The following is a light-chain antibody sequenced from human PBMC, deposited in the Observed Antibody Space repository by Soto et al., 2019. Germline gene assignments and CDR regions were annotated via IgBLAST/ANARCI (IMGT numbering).Light chain of an antibody. V-gene: IGKV3-15*01. CDR3: QQYNNWPPLT. Sequence: EIVMMQSPATLSVSPGERATLSCRASQSVSSNFAWYQQKLGQAPRLLIYGASTRATGIPGRFSGSGCGREFTLTISSLQSEDFAVYYCQQYNNWPPLTFGGGTKVEIK. J-gene: IGKJ4*01. CDR2: GAS. CDR1: QSVSSN.